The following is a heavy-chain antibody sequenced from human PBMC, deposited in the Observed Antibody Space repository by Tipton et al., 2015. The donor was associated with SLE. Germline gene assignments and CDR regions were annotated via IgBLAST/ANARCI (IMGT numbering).Heavy chain of an antibody. V-gene: IGHV1-46*01. CDR1: GYTFTSYY. Sequence: QSGPEVKKPGASVKVSCKASGYTFTSYYMHWVRQAPGQGLEWMGIINPSGGSTSYAHKFQGRVTMTRDTSTSTVYMELSSRRSEDTAVSYCPRGDGRITSCGNYSYYYYIDVWGKGTTATVSS. CDR2: INPSGGST. J-gene: IGHJ6*03. CDR3: PRGDGRITSCGNYSYYYYIDV. D-gene: IGHD3-3*01.